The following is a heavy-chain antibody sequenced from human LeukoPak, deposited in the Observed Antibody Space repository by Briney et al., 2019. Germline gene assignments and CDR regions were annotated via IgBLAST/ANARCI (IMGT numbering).Heavy chain of an antibody. CDR3: ARDSGSSGYFYSFTYYFDY. CDR2: IYGSGST. V-gene: IGHV4-4*07. D-gene: IGHD3-22*01. CDR1: GGSVSNYY. Sequence: MTSETLSLTCTVSGGSVSNYYWSWIRQSAGKGLEWIGRIYGSGSTNYSPSLKSRVTMSLDTSKNQFSLKLSSVTAADTAVYYCARDSGSSGYFYSFTYYFDYWGQGTLVTVSS. J-gene: IGHJ4*02.